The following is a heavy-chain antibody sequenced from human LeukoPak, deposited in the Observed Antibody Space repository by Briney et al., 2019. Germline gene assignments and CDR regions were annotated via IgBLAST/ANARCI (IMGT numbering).Heavy chain of an antibody. CDR1: GFTFSSYA. CDR3: AKDLGYCSGGSC. V-gene: IGHV3-23*01. Sequence: PGGSLRLSCAASGFTFSSYAMGWVRQAPGRGLEWVSAISGSGGSTYYADSVKGRFTISRDNSKNTLYLQMNSLRAEDTAVYYCAKDLGYCSGGSCWGQGTLVTVSS. D-gene: IGHD2-15*01. CDR2: ISGSGGST. J-gene: IGHJ4*02.